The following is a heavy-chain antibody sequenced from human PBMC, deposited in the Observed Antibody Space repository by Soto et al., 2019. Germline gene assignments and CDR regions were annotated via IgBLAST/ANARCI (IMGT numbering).Heavy chain of an antibody. J-gene: IGHJ6*02. V-gene: IGHV1-69*01. CDR1: GGTFSSYA. CDR3: ATDLSIAARRSSGMDV. CDR2: IIPIFGTA. Sequence: QVQLVQSGAEVKKPGSSVKVSCKASGGTFSSYAISWVRQAPGQGLEWMGGIIPIFGTANYAQKFQGRVTITADESTSTAYMEQSSLRSEDTAVYYCATDLSIAARRSSGMDVWGQGTTVTVSS. D-gene: IGHD6-6*01.